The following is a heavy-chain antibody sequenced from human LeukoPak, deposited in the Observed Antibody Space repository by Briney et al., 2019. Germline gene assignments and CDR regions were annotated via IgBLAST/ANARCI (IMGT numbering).Heavy chain of an antibody. D-gene: IGHD1-14*01. V-gene: IGHV3-9*01. Sequence: GRSLRLSCAASGFTFGDFAMHWVRQAPWRGLEWVSGISWNSDNIGYVDSVEGRFTISRDNAKNSLYLQMNSLRAEDTALYYCAAINHNGRFTQDFDYWGQGTLVTVSS. J-gene: IGHJ4*02. CDR3: AAINHNGRFTQDFDY. CDR2: ISWNSDNI. CDR1: GFTFGDFA.